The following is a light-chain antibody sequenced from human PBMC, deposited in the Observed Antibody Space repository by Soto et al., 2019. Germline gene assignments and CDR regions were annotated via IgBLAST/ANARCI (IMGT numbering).Light chain of an antibody. CDR1: QSVFYSSNNKNY. CDR3: QQYYSSPYT. Sequence: DIVMTQSPDSLAVSLGERATINCKSSQSVFYSSNNKNYLAWYQQKPGQPPKLLIYWATTRESGVPDRFSGSGSGADFTLPISSLRAEDVAVYYCQQYYSSPYTFGQGTKLEIK. CDR2: WAT. V-gene: IGKV4-1*01. J-gene: IGKJ2*01.